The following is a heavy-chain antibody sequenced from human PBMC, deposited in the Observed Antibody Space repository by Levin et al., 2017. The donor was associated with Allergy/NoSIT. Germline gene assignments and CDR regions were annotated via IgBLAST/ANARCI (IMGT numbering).Heavy chain of an antibody. V-gene: IGHV3-33*01. CDR3: AREPRRASSWPHFDH. CDR2: ISYDGSNK. D-gene: IGHD6-13*01. CDR1: GFTFSTYG. Sequence: GESLKISCAASGFTFSTYGVHWVRQPPGKGLEWVAGISYDGSNKYYADSVKGRFSISRDNSKNTLYLQMTSLGADDTAVFYCAREPRRASSWPHFDHWGQGALVTVSS. J-gene: IGHJ4*02.